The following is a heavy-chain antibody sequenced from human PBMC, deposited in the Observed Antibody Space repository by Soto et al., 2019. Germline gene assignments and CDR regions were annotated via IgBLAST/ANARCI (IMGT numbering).Heavy chain of an antibody. CDR3: ARHMTIQPWLPLGMDV. CDR2: IYPGDSDT. J-gene: IGHJ6*02. Sequence: GESLKISCKGSGYSFTSYWIGWVRQMPGKGLEWMGIIYPGDSDTRYSPSFQGQVTISADKSISTAYLQWSSLKASDTAMYYCARHMTIQPWLPLGMDVWGQGTTVTVSS. V-gene: IGHV5-51*01. D-gene: IGHD5-18*01. CDR1: GYSFTSYW.